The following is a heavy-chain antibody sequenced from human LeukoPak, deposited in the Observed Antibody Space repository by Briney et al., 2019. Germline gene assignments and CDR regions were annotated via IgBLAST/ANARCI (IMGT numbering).Heavy chain of an antibody. CDR3: ARDPYDTDAFDI. D-gene: IGHD3-22*01. CDR2: ISVYNGNT. CDR1: GYTFTSYA. Sequence: AAVKDSCKASGYTFTSYALSCGRQAPGQGLEWMGWISVYNGNTNYAQKLQGRVTMTTDTSTSTAYMELRSLRSDDTAVYYCARDPYDTDAFDIWGQGTMVTVSS. V-gene: IGHV1-18*01. J-gene: IGHJ3*02.